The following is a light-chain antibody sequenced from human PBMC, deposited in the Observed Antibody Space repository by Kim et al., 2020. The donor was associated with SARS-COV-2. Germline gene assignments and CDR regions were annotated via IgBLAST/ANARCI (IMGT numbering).Light chain of an antibody. Sequence: QAGLTQPPSVSKGLGQTATLTCTENNNNVGNQGAAWLQQHQGHPPKLLSYRNNNRPSGISERFSASRSGDTASLTITGLQPEDETDYYCSAWDSSLNVSVFGGGTHLTVL. V-gene: IGLV10-54*04. CDR2: RNN. J-gene: IGLJ3*02. CDR3: SAWDSSLNVSV. CDR1: NNNVGNQG.